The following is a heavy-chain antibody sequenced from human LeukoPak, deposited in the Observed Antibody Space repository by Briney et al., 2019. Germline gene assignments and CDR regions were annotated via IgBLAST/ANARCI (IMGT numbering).Heavy chain of an antibody. CDR1: GFTFSSYG. J-gene: IGHJ4*02. V-gene: IGHV3-30*02. CDR2: IWYGGSNK. D-gene: IGHD3-3*01. CDR3: AKDLYDFWSGYYAPPLGY. Sequence: GGPLRLSCAASGFTFSSYGMHWVRQAPGKGLEWVAVIWYGGSNKYYADSVKGRFTISRDNSKNTLYLQMNSLRAEDTAVYYCAKDLYDFWSGYYAPPLGYWGQGTLVTVSS.